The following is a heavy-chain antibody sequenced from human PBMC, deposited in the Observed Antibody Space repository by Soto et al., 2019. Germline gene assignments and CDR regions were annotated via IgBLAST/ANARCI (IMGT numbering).Heavy chain of an antibody. D-gene: IGHD6-6*01. Sequence: PSETLSLTCAAYGGSVSGYYWTWIRQPARKGLEWIGDVNPGGLTNYRPSVKIRLTISIDTSKKQASLEMTSVTAADTAVYCCGRVVIKMAIQSMGSWGPGTLVTVSS. CDR3: GRVVIKMAIQSMGS. V-gene: IGHV4-34*01. CDR2: VNPGGLT. CDR1: GGSVSGYY. J-gene: IGHJ5*02.